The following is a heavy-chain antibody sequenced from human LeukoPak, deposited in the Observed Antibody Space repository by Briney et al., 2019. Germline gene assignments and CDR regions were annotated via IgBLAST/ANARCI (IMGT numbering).Heavy chain of an antibody. D-gene: IGHD6-19*01. Sequence: GESLKISCKGSGHSFTNYWIAWVRQMPGKGLEWMGIIYPGDSDTRYSPSFQGQVTISADKSISTAHLQWSSLKASDTAMYYCARRVAVAGHLYWYFDLWGRGTLVTVSS. V-gene: IGHV5-51*01. CDR1: GHSFTNYW. CDR2: IYPGDSDT. J-gene: IGHJ2*01. CDR3: ARRVAVAGHLYWYFDL.